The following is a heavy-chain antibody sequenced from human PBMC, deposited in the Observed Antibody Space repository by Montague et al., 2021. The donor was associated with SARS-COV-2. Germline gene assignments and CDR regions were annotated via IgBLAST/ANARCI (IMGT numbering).Heavy chain of an antibody. CDR1: GGSISSSSYY. CDR2: IYYSGST. V-gene: IGHV4-39*07. D-gene: IGHD6-13*01. Sequence: SETLSLTCTVSGGSISSSSYYWGWISQPPGKGLEWIGSIYYSGSTYYNPSLKSRVTISVGTSKNQFSLKLSSVTTADTAVYYCARVGRQQLVRLSGMDVWGQGTTVTVSS. J-gene: IGHJ6*02. CDR3: ARVGRQQLVRLSGMDV.